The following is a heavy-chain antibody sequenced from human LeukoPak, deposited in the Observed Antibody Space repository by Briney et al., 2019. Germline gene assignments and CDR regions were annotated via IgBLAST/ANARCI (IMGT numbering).Heavy chain of an antibody. D-gene: IGHD2-2*01. V-gene: IGHV1-69*05. CDR1: GGTLSSYA. CDR3: ARLYCSSTSCNYFDY. CDR2: IIPIFGTA. Sequence: GASVKVSCKASGGTLSSYAISWVRQAPGQGLEWMGGIIPIFGTANYAQKFQGRVTITTDESTSTAYMELSSLRSEDTAVYYCARLYCSSTSCNYFDYWGQGTLVTVSS. J-gene: IGHJ4*02.